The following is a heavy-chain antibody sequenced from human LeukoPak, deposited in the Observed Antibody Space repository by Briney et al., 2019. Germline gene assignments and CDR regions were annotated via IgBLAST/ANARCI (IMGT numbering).Heavy chain of an antibody. CDR1: GFTFDDFA. Sequence: PGGSLRLSCAASGFTFDDFAMHWVRQAPGKGLEWVSGISWNSGSIGYADSVKGRFIISRDNAKNSLYLQMNSLRAEDTALYYCAKASYYDILTGYYDYWGQGTLVTVSS. CDR3: AKASYYDILTGYYDY. CDR2: ISWNSGSI. D-gene: IGHD3-9*01. V-gene: IGHV3-9*01. J-gene: IGHJ4*02.